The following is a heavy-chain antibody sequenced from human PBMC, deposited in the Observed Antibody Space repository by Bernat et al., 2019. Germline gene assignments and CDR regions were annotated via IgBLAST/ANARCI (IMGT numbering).Heavy chain of an antibody. CDR3: ARLAGRITMVQGVSDY. J-gene: IGHJ4*02. CDR1: GGSFSGYY. CDR2: INHSGST. V-gene: IGHV4-34*02. D-gene: IGHD3-10*01. Sequence: QVHLQQWGAGLLKPSETLSLTCAAYGGSFSGYYWSWIRQPPGKGLEWIGEINHSGSTNYNPSLKSRVTISVDTSKNQFSLKLSSVTAADTAVYYCARLAGRITMVQGVSDYWGQGTLVTVSS.